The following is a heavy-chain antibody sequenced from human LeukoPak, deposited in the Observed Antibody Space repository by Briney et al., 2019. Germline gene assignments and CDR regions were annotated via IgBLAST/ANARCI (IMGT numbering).Heavy chain of an antibody. J-gene: IGHJ4*02. CDR3: VRDQGGAVSY. D-gene: IGHD3-16*01. V-gene: IGHV3-48*01. CDR2: ISSLSGTI. Sequence: GGSLRLSCAASGFTFSSYSMTWVCQAPGKGLEWVSYISSLSGTINYADSVKGRFIISRDNAKNSMFLQMNSLRAEDTAVYYCVRDQGGAVSYWGQGTLVTVSS. CDR1: GFTFSSYS.